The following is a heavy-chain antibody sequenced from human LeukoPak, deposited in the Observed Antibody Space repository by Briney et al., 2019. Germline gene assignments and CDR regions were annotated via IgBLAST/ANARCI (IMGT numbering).Heavy chain of an antibody. Sequence: PSETLSLTCTVSGGSISSSSYYWGWIRQPPGKGLEWIGSIYYSGSTNYNPSLKSRVTISVDTSKNQFSLKLSSVTAADTAVYYCARGHGSWYKGYYDYWGQGTLVTVSS. CDR1: GGSISSSSYY. J-gene: IGHJ4*02. V-gene: IGHV4-39*07. CDR3: ARGHGSWYKGYYDY. CDR2: IYYSGST. D-gene: IGHD6-13*01.